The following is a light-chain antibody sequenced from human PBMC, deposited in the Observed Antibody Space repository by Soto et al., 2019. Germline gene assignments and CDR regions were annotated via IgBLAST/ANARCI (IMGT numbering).Light chain of an antibody. J-gene: IGKJ1*01. CDR2: AAS. CDR3: QQYNNWPRT. V-gene: IGKV3-15*01. Sequence: EVEMTQSPATLSVSPGERATLSCRASQSITSNLAWYQQKPGQAPRLLIYAASTRATGIPTRFSGGGSGTEFTLTISSLQSEDFAVYYCQQYNNWPRTFGQGTKVDIK. CDR1: QSITSN.